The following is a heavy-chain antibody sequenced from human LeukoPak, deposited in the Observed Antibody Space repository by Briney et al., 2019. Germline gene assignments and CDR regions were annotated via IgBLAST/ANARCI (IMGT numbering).Heavy chain of an antibody. CDR3: AKDLSPARRRDWFDP. Sequence: GRSLRLSCAASGFTFSSYGMHWVRQAPGKGLEWVAVISYDGSNKYYADSVKGRFTISRDNSKDTLYLQMNSLRAEDTAVYYCAKDLSPARRRDWFDPWSQGTLVTVSS. J-gene: IGHJ5*02. D-gene: IGHD3-16*02. CDR2: ISYDGSNK. V-gene: IGHV3-30*18. CDR1: GFTFSSYG.